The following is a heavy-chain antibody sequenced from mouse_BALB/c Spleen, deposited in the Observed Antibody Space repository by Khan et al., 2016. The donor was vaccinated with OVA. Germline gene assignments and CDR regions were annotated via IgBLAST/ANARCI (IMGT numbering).Heavy chain of an antibody. CDR2: ISTYYGDA. CDR3: ARGGNSNYFDY. Sequence: QVQLLQSGAELVRPGVSVKISCKGSGYTFTDYAMHWVKQSHAKSLEWIGVISTYYGDANYNQHVKGKATMTVDKSSNTAYLDLVRVTSEDCASSYGARGGNSNYFDYWGQGTTLTFSS. CDR1: GYTFTDYA. J-gene: IGHJ2*01. V-gene: IGHV1S137*01. D-gene: IGHD2-5*01.